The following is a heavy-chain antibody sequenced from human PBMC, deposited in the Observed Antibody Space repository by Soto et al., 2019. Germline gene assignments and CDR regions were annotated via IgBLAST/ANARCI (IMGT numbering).Heavy chain of an antibody. CDR3: ARGARYSGYEYYMDV. CDR2: IYYSGST. V-gene: IGHV4-59*01. Sequence: SETLSLTCTVSGGSISSYYLSWIRQPPGKGLEWIGYIYYSGSTNYNPSLKSRVTISVDTSKNQFSLKLSSVTAADTAVYYCARGARYSGYEYYMDVWGKGTTVTVSS. D-gene: IGHD5-12*01. CDR1: GGSISSYY. J-gene: IGHJ6*03.